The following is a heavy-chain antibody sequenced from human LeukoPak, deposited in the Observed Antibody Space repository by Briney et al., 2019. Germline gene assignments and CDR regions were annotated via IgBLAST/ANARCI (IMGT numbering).Heavy chain of an antibody. CDR3: ARGRISSYGSGINFDY. D-gene: IGHD3-10*01. Sequence: SETLSLTCTVSGGSISSSSHYWGWIRQPPGKGLEWIGSIYYSGSTYYNPSLKSRVTISVDTSKNQFSLKLSSVTAADTAVYYCARGRISSYGSGINFDYWGQGTLVTVSS. CDR1: GGSISSSSHY. V-gene: IGHV4-39*01. J-gene: IGHJ4*02. CDR2: IYYSGST.